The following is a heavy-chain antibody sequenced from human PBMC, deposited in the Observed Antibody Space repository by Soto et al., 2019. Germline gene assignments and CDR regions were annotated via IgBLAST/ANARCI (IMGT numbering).Heavy chain of an antibody. V-gene: IGHV3-11*01. Sequence: GGSLRLSCAVSGFTFSDYYMSWIRQAPGKXLEWVSYISSRGSSIYYADSVKGRFTISRDNAKNSLYLRMNGLRAEDTAVYYCARGYYDFWSGYYISPYGMDVWGQGTTVTVFS. D-gene: IGHD3-3*01. J-gene: IGHJ6*02. CDR2: ISSRGSSI. CDR3: ARGYYDFWSGYYISPYGMDV. CDR1: GFTFSDYY.